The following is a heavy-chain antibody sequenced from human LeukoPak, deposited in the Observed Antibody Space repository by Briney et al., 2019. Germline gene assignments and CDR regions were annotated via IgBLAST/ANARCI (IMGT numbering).Heavy chain of an antibody. CDR2: INGDNGNT. V-gene: IGHV1-3*01. CDR1: GYNFASYT. CDR3: ARSSSGTYHY. J-gene: IGHJ4*02. D-gene: IGHD3-10*01. Sequence: ASVKVSCKTSGYNFASYTMHWLRQAPGQSPEWMGSINGDNGNTKYSEKFQGRVTFTRDTSASSAYMELSRLRSEDAAVYYCARSSSGTYHYWGQGTLVTVSS.